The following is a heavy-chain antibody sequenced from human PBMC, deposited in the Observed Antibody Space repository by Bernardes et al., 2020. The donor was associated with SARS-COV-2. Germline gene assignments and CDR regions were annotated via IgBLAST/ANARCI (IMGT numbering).Heavy chain of an antibody. J-gene: IGHJ4*02. D-gene: IGHD2-15*01. CDR3: VKEVGGYCSGGSCYAADY. CDR1: GFTFSNYA. V-gene: IGHV3-64D*06. Sequence: GGSLRLSCSASGFTFSNYAIHWVRQAPGKGLEYVSAISSNGGSTYYADSVKGRFTISRDNSKNTLYLQMSSLRAEDTAVYYCVKEVGGYCSGGSCYAADYWGQGTLVTVSS. CDR2: ISSNGGST.